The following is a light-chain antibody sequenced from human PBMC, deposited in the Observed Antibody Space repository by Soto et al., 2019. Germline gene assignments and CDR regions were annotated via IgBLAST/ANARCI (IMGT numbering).Light chain of an antibody. CDR3: QSPST. CDR2: GAF. V-gene: IGKV3D-20*02. CDR1: QIVNTYY. J-gene: IGKJ3*01. Sequence: ETVLTQSPATLSLSPGERATLSRRASQIVNTYYLSWYQQRPGQAPTSHISGAFNRGTGSPDRFSGSGSGTDFTLTKSIVDLEDFAGYCCQSPSTFGPGTKVDIK.